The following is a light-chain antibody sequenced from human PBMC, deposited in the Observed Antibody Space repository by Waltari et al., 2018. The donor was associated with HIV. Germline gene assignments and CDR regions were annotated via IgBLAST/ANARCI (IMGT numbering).Light chain of an antibody. CDR3: AAWDDRLSGWV. CDR2: RNN. J-gene: IGLJ3*02. CDR1: SSNIGRNY. Sequence: QSVLTQPPPASGPPGQRVTISCSGSSSNIGRNYVYWYQQLPRTAPKLLIHRNNQRPSGVPDRFSGSKSGTSVSLAISGLWSEDEADYYCAAWDDRLSGWVFGGGTKLTV. V-gene: IGLV1-47*03.